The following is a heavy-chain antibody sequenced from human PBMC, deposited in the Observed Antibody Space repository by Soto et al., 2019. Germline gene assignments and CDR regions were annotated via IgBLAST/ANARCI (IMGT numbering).Heavy chain of an antibody. Sequence: EVQVVASGGGLVQPGGSLRLSCAASGFSFSTHWMRWVRQYPGKGLEWVATINQGGSEKYYVDSVKGRFTISRDNAEASLYLQMNSLGAEDTAMYYCVRAIRSTATPDNWGQGTLVTVSS. J-gene: IGHJ4*02. CDR1: GFSFSTHW. CDR2: INQGGSEK. CDR3: VRAIRSTATPDN. D-gene: IGHD2-15*01. V-gene: IGHV3-7*01.